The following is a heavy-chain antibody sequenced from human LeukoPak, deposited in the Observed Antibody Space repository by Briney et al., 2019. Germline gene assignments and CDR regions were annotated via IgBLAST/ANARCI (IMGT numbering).Heavy chain of an antibody. CDR1: GFTFSSHA. V-gene: IGHV3-23*01. Sequence: GGSLRLSCAASGFTFSSHAMSWVRQAPGKGLEWVSAVSGSGGSTKYADSVKGRFTISRDNSKNTLYLQMNSLRVEDTAVYYCARGYTCGYWGQGTLVIVSS. J-gene: IGHJ4*02. CDR2: VSGSGGST. CDR3: ARGYTCGY. D-gene: IGHD5-18*01.